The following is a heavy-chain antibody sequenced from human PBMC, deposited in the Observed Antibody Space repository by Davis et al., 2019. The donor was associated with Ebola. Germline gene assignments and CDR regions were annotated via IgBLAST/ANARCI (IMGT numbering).Heavy chain of an antibody. CDR3: ARETYYYDSSGYYSVVGSDY. CDR1: GYTFTNYY. CDR2: INPNDGRT. J-gene: IGHJ4*02. Sequence: AASVKVSCKASGYTFTNYYMHWVRQAPGQGLEWMGMINPNDGRTIYAQKFQGRVTVTRDTSTTTVYMDLSSLRSEDTAVYYCARETYYYDSSGYYSVVGSDYWGQGTLVTVSS. D-gene: IGHD3-22*01. V-gene: IGHV1-46*01.